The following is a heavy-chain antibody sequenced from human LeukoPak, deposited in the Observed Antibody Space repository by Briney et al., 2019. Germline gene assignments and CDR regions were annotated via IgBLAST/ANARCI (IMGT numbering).Heavy chain of an antibody. CDR2: VSSSGSTI. V-gene: IGHV3-48*03. Sequence: GGSLRLSCAASGFTFRSFEINWVRQAPGKGLEWVSYVSSSGSTIHYADSLKGRFTVSRDNAKNSLYLQMNSLRAEDTAVYYCARVAAGYYGVDVWGKGTTVSVSS. CDR3: ARVAAGYYGVDV. CDR1: GFTFRSFE. J-gene: IGHJ6*04. D-gene: IGHD6-19*01.